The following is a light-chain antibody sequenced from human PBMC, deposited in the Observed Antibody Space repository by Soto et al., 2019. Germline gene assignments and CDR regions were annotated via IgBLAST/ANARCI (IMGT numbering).Light chain of an antibody. Sequence: QSVLAQPASVSGSPGQSITLSCTGTSSDVGGYNYVSWYQQHPGKAPKLMIYDVSNRPSGVSNRFSGSKSGNTASLTISGLQAEDEADYHCSSYTSSSTLEVFGGGTKLTVL. CDR2: DVS. J-gene: IGLJ2*01. CDR3: SSYTSSSTLEV. V-gene: IGLV2-14*01. CDR1: SSDVGGYNY.